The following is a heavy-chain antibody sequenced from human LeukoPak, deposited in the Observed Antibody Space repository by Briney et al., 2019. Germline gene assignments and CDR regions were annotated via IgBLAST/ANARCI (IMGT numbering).Heavy chain of an antibody. Sequence: SETLSLTCAVYGGSFSGYYWSWIRQPPGKGLEWIGEINHSGSTNYNPSLKSQVTISVDTSKNQFSLKLSSVTAADTAVYYCARSDTAMVTGYFDYWGQGTLVTVSS. CDR2: INHSGST. CDR1: GGSFSGYY. CDR3: ARSDTAMVTGYFDY. J-gene: IGHJ4*02. D-gene: IGHD5-18*01. V-gene: IGHV4-34*01.